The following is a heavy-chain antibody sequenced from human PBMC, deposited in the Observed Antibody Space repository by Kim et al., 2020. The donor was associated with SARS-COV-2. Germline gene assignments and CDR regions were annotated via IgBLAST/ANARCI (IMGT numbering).Heavy chain of an antibody. CDR3: ARDVRYSPQVADY. Sequence: YAQKFQGRVTLTRDTSTSTVYMELSSLRSEDTAVYYCARDVRYSPQVADYWGQGTLVTVSS. J-gene: IGHJ4*02. V-gene: IGHV1-46*01. D-gene: IGHD2-15*01.